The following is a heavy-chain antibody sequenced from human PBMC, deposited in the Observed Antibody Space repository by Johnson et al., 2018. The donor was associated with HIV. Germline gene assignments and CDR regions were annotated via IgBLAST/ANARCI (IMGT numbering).Heavy chain of an antibody. CDR1: GFTFDDYA. D-gene: IGHD6-25*01. CDR3: ASGRASV. Sequence: QLVESGGGLVQPGRSLRLSCAASGFTFDDYAMHWVRQAPGKGLEWVSGISWNSGSIGYADSVKGRFTISRDNSKNTLYLQMGSLRAEDMAVYYCASGRASVWGQGTMVTVSS. CDR2: ISWNSGSI. J-gene: IGHJ3*01. V-gene: IGHV3-9*03.